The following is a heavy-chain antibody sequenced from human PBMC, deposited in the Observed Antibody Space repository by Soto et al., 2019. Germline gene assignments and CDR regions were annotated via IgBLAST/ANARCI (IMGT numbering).Heavy chain of an antibody. V-gene: IGHV3-30*18. Sequence: ESGGGVVQPGRSLRLSCAASGFTFSSYGMHWVRQAPGKELEWVAVISYDGSNKYYADSVKGRFTISRDNSKNTLYLQMNSLRAEDTAVYYCAKDSGSYRKPSYLDYWGQGTLVTVSS. CDR1: GFTFSSYG. J-gene: IGHJ4*02. CDR3: AKDSGSYRKPSYLDY. CDR2: ISYDGSNK. D-gene: IGHD1-26*01.